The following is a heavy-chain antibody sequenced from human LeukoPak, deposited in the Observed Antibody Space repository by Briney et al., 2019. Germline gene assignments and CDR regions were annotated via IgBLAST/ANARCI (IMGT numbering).Heavy chain of an antibody. J-gene: IGHJ4*02. V-gene: IGHV4-59*11. CDR3: ARGGVAAKYYFDF. CDR2: IYYTGST. CDR1: GGSISPLY. D-gene: IGHD3-10*01. Sequence: PSETLSLTCTVSGGSISPLYWSWIREPPGKGLEFIGYIYYTGSTNLNPSLKSRVTLSVDTSKNQISLKPNSVTAADTAVYYCARGGVAAKYYFDFWGQGTLVTVSS.